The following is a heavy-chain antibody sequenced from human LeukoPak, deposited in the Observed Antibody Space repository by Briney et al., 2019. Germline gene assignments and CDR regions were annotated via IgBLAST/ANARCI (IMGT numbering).Heavy chain of an antibody. CDR2: IYQTGRT. CDR3: ARVDLVVVATTPHWYFGL. D-gene: IGHD2-15*01. CDR1: GYSLSRGYY. V-gene: IGHV4-38-2*01. J-gene: IGHJ2*01. Sequence: PSETLSLTCAVSGYSLSRGYYWGWIRQAPGKGLEWIGIIYQTGRTNYNPSLKSRVTMPVDTSKNQFSLRLSSVTAADTAVCYCARVDLVVVATTPHWYFGLWGRGTLVTVSS.